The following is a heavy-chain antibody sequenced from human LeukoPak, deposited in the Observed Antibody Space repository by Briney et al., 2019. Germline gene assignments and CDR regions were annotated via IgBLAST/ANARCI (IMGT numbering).Heavy chain of an antibody. CDR1: GGAISSYY. CDR3: ARGVYSGSLYYFDY. J-gene: IGHJ4*02. Sequence: SETLSLTCTVSGGAISSYYWGWIRQPPGKELKWIGYIYYSGSTNYNPSLKSRVTISVDTSKNQFSLKLRSVTAADTAVYYCARGVYSGSLYYFDYWGQGTLVTVSS. CDR2: IYYSGST. D-gene: IGHD1-26*01. V-gene: IGHV4-59*01.